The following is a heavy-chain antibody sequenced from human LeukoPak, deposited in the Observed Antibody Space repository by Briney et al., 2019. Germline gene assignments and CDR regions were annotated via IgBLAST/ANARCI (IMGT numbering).Heavy chain of an antibody. V-gene: IGHV5-51*01. J-gene: IGHJ4*02. CDR1: GYSFTTYW. Sequence: GESLKISCKGSGYSFTTYWIAWVRQMPGKGLEWMGIMYPGDSDTRYSPSFQGQVTISADKSISTAYLQWSSLKASDTAMYYCASSSSSAAFDYWGQGTLVTVSS. CDR2: MYPGDSDT. CDR3: ASSSSSAAFDY. D-gene: IGHD6-6*01.